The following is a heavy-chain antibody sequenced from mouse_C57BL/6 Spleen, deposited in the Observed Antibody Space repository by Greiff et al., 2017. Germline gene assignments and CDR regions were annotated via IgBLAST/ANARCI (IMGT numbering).Heavy chain of an antibody. V-gene: IGHV1-52*01. CDR1: GYTFTSYW. CDR2: IDPSDSET. Sequence: QVQLQQPGAELVRPGSSVKLSCKASGYTFTSYWMHWVKQRPIQGLEWIGNIDPSDSETHYNQKFKDKATLTVDKSSSTAYMQLSSLTSEDSAVXYCARSGYGSRYWYFDVWGTGTTVTVSS. J-gene: IGHJ1*03. D-gene: IGHD1-1*01. CDR3: ARSGYGSRYWYFDV.